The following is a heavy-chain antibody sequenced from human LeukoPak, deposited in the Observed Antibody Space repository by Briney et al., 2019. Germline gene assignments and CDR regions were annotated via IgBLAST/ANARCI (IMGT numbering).Heavy chain of an antibody. D-gene: IGHD2-2*02. CDR2: ISGSGGST. CDR1: GFTFSSYA. Sequence: GGSLRLSCAASGFTFSSYAMSWVRQAPGKGLEWVSDISGSGGSTYYADSVKGRFTISRDNSKNTVYLQMNSLRAEDTAVYYCSKTAYCSSTSCYSAAFDIWGQGTMVTVSS. V-gene: IGHV3-23*01. J-gene: IGHJ3*02. CDR3: SKTAYCSSTSCYSAAFDI.